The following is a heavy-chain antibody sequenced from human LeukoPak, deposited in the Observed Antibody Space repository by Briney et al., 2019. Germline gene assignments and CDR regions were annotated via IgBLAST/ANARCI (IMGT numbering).Heavy chain of an antibody. V-gene: IGHV3-30-3*01. CDR2: ISYDGSNK. J-gene: IGHJ4*02. CDR1: GFTFSSYA. Sequence: GRSLRLSCAASGFTFSSYAMHWVRQAPGKGLEWVAVISYDGSNKYYADSVKGRFTISRDNSKNTLYLQMNSLRAEDTAVYYCARGAGYYDSSGSYYGYYFDYWGQGTLVTVSS. D-gene: IGHD3-22*01. CDR3: ARGAGYYDSSGSYYGYYFDY.